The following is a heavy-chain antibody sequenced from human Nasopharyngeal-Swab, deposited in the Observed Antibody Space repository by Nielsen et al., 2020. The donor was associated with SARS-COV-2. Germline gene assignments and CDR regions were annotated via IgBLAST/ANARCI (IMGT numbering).Heavy chain of an antibody. J-gene: IGHJ6*02. CDR3: ARALAPYSGHDYDYYYVMDV. Sequence: GGSLRLSCAASGFTFTSYDMHWVRLATGKCLEWVSAIGTACDTYYPGSVKGRFTISRENAKNSLYLQMNSLRAGDTAVYYCARALAPYSGHDYDYYYVMDVWGQGTTVTVSS. CDR2: IGTACDT. CDR1: GFTFTSYD. V-gene: IGHV3-13*04. D-gene: IGHD5-12*01.